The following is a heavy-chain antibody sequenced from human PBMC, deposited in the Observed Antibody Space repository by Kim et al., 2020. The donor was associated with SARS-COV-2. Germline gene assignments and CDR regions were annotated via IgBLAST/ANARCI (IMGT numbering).Heavy chain of an antibody. CDR3: AGSWNDVWDAFDI. D-gene: IGHD1-1*01. V-gene: IGHV3-7*03. J-gene: IGHJ3*02. Sequence: VDSLKGRITTSRHSVKNSLYLETNSLRAEDTAVYYCAGSWNDVWDAFDIWGQGTMVTVSS.